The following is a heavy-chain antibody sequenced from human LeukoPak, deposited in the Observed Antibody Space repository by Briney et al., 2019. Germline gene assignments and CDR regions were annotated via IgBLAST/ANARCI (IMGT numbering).Heavy chain of an antibody. CDR2: INPSGGST. D-gene: IGHD3-10*01. CDR1: GYTVTSYY. V-gene: IGHV1-46*01. CDR3: ARAYGSGSSAY. J-gene: IGHJ4*02. Sequence: ASVKVSCKASGYTVTSYYMHWVREAPGQGLEWMGIINPSGGSTSYAQKFQGRVTMTRDTSTSTVYMELSSLRSEDTAVYYCARAYGSGSSAYWGQGTLVTVSS.